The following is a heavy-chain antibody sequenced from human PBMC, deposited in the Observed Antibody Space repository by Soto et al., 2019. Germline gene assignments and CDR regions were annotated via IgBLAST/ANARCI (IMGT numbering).Heavy chain of an antibody. Sequence: EASVKVSCKASGYTFSNYGIHWVRQAPGQRLEWMGWINAGNGNTKYSQKFQGRVTITRDTSASTAYMELSSLRSEDTAVYYCARWLLYYDILTGYYKGPEDYYYYGMDVWGQGTTVTVSS. CDR2: INAGNGNT. D-gene: IGHD3-9*01. CDR1: GYTFSNYG. CDR3: ARWLLYYDILTGYYKGPEDYYYYGMDV. V-gene: IGHV1-3*01. J-gene: IGHJ6*02.